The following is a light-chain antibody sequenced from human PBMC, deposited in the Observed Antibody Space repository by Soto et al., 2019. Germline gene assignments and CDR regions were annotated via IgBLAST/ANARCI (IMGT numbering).Light chain of an antibody. V-gene: IGKV3-15*01. CDR3: QRYNNWPLT. Sequence: EIVMTQSPATLSVSPGERATLSCMASQGIGSTLAWYQQKPGQTPRLLIYGASTRATGVPARFSGSGSGTEFTLTITSLQYEDFAVYYCQRYNNWPLTFGGGTKVDIK. CDR1: QGIGST. J-gene: IGKJ4*01. CDR2: GAS.